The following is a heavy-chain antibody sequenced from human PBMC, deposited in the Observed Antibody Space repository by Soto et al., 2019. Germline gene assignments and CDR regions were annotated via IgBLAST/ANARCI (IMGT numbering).Heavy chain of an antibody. CDR3: VTGCPEY. J-gene: IGHJ4*02. Sequence: GGSLRLSCVVSGFTFSSSWMHWVRQGPGKGLVWVSRMNPDGSAINYADSVKGRFTTSRDNAKNILYLQMNSLRAEDPALYYCVTGCPEYWGQGTLVTVSS. V-gene: IGHV3-74*01. CDR1: GFTFSSSW. CDR2: MNPDGSAI.